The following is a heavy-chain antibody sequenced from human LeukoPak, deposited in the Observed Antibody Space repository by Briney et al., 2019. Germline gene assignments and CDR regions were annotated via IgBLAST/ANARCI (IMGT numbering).Heavy chain of an antibody. CDR1: GFTVSSNY. Sequence: GGSLRLSCAASGFTVSSNYMSWVRQAPGKGLEWVSVIYSGGSTYYADSVKGRFTISRDNSKNTLYLQMNSLRAEDTAVYYCARIPNGGTPGYYFDYWGQGTLVTVSS. D-gene: IGHD7-27*01. J-gene: IGHJ4*02. CDR3: ARIPNGGTPGYYFDY. CDR2: IYSGGST. V-gene: IGHV3-53*01.